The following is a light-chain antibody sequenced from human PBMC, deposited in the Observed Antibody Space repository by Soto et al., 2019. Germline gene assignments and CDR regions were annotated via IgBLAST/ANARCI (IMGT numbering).Light chain of an antibody. CDR2: WAS. V-gene: IGKV4-1*01. CDR3: QQYYNTPYT. J-gene: IGKJ2*01. Sequence: DIVMTQSPDSLAVSLGERATINCKSSQSLLANCNNKNCLAWYQHKPGQPPKMLILWASTRESGVPDRFSGSGSGTDFTLTISSLQAEDAAVYYCQQYYNTPYTFGQGTNLEIK. CDR1: QSLLANCNNKNC.